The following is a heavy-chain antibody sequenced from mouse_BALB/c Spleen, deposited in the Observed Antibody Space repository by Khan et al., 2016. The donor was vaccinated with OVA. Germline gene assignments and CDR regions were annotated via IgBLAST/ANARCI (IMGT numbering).Heavy chain of an antibody. CDR1: GYTFTNYG. V-gene: IGHV9-3-1*01. J-gene: IGHJ3*01. D-gene: IGHD2-1*01. CDR2: INTYTGEP. Sequence: QIQLVQSGPELKKPGETVKISCKASGYTFTNYGMNWVKQAPGKGLKWMGWINTYTGEPTYADDFKGRFAFSLETSASTAYLQINNLKNEDTATYCCARSNGNYWFAYWCQGTLVTVSA. CDR3: ARSNGNYWFAY.